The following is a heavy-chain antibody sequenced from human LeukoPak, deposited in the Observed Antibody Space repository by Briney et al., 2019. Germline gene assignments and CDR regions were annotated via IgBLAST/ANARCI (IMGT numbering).Heavy chain of an antibody. D-gene: IGHD1-26*01. CDR3: ARFVRSKLGGSYSEFDP. CDR1: GGSISSSSYY. J-gene: IGHJ5*02. V-gene: IGHV4-39*07. CDR2: IYYSGST. Sequence: SETLSLTCTVSGGSISSSSYYWGWIRQPPGKGLEWIGSIYYSGSTYYNPSLKSRVTISVDTSKNQFSLKLSSVTAADTAVYYCARFVRSKLGGSYSEFDPWGQGTPVTVSS.